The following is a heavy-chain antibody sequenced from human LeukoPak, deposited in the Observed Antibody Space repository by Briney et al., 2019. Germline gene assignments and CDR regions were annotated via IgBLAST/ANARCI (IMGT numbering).Heavy chain of an antibody. CDR3: ARGPEYQLALARYYYYLDV. V-gene: IGHV4-34*01. D-gene: IGHD2-2*01. J-gene: IGHJ6*03. CDR1: GGSFSGYY. Sequence: PSETLSHTCAVYGGSFSGYYWSWIRQPPGKGLEWIVEINHSGSTNDNPSLKSRVTISVDTSKNQFSLTLSSVTAADPAVYYLARGPEYQLALARYYYYLDVSGKGTKGTVSS. CDR2: INHSGST.